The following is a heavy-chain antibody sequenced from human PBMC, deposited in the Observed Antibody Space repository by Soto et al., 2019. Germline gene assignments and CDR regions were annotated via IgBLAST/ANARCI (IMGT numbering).Heavy chain of an antibody. J-gene: IGHJ4*02. CDR1: GGTFSSYS. Sequence: SVKVSCKASGGTFSSYSLSWVRQAPGQGLEWMGRIIPILGIANYAQKFQGRVTITADKSTSTAYMELSSLRSEDTAVYYCARGPDIAAPHDYWGQGTLVTVSS. V-gene: IGHV1-69*04. CDR2: IIPILGIA. D-gene: IGHD6-13*01. CDR3: ARGPDIAAPHDY.